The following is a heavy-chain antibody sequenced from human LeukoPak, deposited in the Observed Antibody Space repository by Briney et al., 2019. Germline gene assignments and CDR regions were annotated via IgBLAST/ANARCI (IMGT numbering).Heavy chain of an antibody. CDR2: ISDTGNT. Sequence: GGSLRLSCAASGFTLSSYAMSWVRQAPGKGLEWVSAISDTGNTYHADSVKGRFTISRDSSKNTLFLQMNRLRPEDAAVYYCAKAPVATCRGAFCYPFDYWGLGTLVTVSS. V-gene: IGHV3-23*01. J-gene: IGHJ4*02. CDR1: GFTLSSYA. CDR3: AKAPVATCRGAFCYPFDY. D-gene: IGHD2-15*01.